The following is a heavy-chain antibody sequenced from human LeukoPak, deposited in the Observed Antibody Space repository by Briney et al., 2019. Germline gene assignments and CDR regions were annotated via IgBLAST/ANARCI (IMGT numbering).Heavy chain of an antibody. J-gene: IGHJ4*02. CDR2: ISYDGSKK. Sequence: GGSLRLSCAASGFTFSSYWMSWVRQAPGKGLEWVAVISYDGSKKYYADSVQGRFTISRDNSKNTVYLQIDSLRVEDTAVYYCVKDDHYGSGSYYFDSWGQGTLVTVSS. D-gene: IGHD3-10*01. CDR1: GFTFSSYW. CDR3: VKDDHYGSGSYYFDS. V-gene: IGHV3-30*18.